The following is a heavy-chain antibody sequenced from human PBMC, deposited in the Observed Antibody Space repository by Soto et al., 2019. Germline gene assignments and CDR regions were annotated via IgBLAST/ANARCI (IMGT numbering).Heavy chain of an antibody. V-gene: IGHV3-30-3*01. J-gene: IGHJ6*02. D-gene: IGHD2-2*01. CDR1: GFTFSSYA. CDR2: ISYDGSNK. CDR3: ARDGHEGSTSCWYGMDV. Sequence: GGSLRLSCAASGFTFSSYAMHWVRQAPGKGLEWVAVISYDGSNKYYADSVKGRFTISRDNSKNTLYLQMNSLRAEDTAVYYCARDGHEGSTSCWYGMDVWGQGTTVTVSS.